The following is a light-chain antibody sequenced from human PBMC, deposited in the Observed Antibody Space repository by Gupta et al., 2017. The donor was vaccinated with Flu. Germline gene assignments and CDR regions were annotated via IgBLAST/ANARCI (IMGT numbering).Light chain of an antibody. CDR2: ENN. Sequence: QSVLTQPPSVSAAPRQKVTISCSGSSSNIGDNYVSWYQQLPGTAPKLLIYENNKRPSGIPDRFAGSKSGTSDTLGITGLQTGDEAEYYCGTWDSSLSAGVFGTGTKVTVL. CDR1: SSNIGDNY. V-gene: IGLV1-51*02. CDR3: GTWDSSLSAGV. J-gene: IGLJ1*01.